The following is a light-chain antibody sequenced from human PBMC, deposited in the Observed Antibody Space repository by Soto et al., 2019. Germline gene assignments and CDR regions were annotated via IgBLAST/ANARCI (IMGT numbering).Light chain of an antibody. V-gene: IGKV1-9*01. Sequence: IQVTQSPSSLSASVGDRVTITCRASQGISSYLGWYQQKPGKAPNRLIYDASTLHSGVPSRFSGGGSGTDFTLTISSMQPEDFATYYCQQVNVYPSTFGGGTKVEIK. CDR3: QQVNVYPST. J-gene: IGKJ4*01. CDR2: DAS. CDR1: QGISSY.